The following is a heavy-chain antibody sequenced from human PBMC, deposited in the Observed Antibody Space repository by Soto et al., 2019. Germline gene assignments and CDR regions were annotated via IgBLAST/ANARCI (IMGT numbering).Heavy chain of an antibody. D-gene: IGHD4-4*01. CDR2: IDTTGSTT. J-gene: IGHJ6*02. Sequence: EVQLVESGGGLVQPGGSLRLSCAASEFTFSTYWMHWVRQAPGKGLEWVARIDTTGSTTTYAGSVQGRFTISRDNAKNTLYLQMHSVRDEDTAVYYCASVSAAQYYNGMDAWGQGTTGTVSS. CDR3: ASVSAAQYYNGMDA. CDR1: EFTFSTYW. V-gene: IGHV3-74*01.